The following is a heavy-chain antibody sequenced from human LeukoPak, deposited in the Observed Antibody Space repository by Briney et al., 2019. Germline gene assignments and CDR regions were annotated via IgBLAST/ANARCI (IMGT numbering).Heavy chain of an antibody. CDR3: ARAPTLAVAGTGFDY. Sequence: GASVKVSCKASGYTFTSYGISWVRQAPGQGLEWMGWISAYNGNTNYAQKLQGRVTMTTDTSTSTAYMELRSLRSDDTAVYYCARAPTLAVAGTGFDYWGQGTLDTVSS. D-gene: IGHD6-19*01. CDR2: ISAYNGNT. V-gene: IGHV1-18*04. J-gene: IGHJ4*02. CDR1: GYTFTSYG.